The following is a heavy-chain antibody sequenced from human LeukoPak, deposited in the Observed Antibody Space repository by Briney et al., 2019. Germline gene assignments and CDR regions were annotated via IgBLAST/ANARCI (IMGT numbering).Heavy chain of an antibody. CDR3: ARSPYSYGYFDF. D-gene: IGHD5-18*01. J-gene: IGHJ4*02. Sequence: GASVKVSCKASGGTFSSYAISWVRQAPGQGLEWMGWINPNSGGTNYAQTFQGRVTMTLDTSTTTAYMELSRLGSDDRAVYYCARSPYSYGYFDFWGQGTLVTVSS. CDR2: INPNSGGT. V-gene: IGHV1-2*02. CDR1: GGTFSSYA.